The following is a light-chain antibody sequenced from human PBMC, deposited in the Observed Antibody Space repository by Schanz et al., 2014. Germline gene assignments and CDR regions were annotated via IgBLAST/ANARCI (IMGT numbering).Light chain of an antibody. CDR2: RTS. J-gene: IGKJ4*01. CDR3: QQSYSTPLT. Sequence: DIQMTQSPSSLSASVGDRVTITCRASQSVSTLLAWYQQKSGRPPKLLIYRTSNLEPGVPSRFSGSGSGTDFTLTISSLQAEDFATYYCQQSYSTPLTFGGGTKVESK. V-gene: IGKV1-39*01. CDR1: QSVSTL.